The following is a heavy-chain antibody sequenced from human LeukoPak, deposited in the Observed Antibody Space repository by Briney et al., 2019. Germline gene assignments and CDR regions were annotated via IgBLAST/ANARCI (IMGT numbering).Heavy chain of an antibody. D-gene: IGHD5-12*01. CDR2: INPSGGST. CDR1: GYSLTNYY. Sequence: ASVKVSCKAFGYSLTNYYVHWVQQAPGQGLEWMGEINPSGGSTSYAQKFQGRITVTRDTYTNTVYMDLSSLRSEDTPTYYCARGAPTTRIGAGRFDYWGQGSLLTVAS. J-gene: IGHJ4*02. CDR3: ARGAPTTRIGAGRFDY. V-gene: IGHV1-46*01.